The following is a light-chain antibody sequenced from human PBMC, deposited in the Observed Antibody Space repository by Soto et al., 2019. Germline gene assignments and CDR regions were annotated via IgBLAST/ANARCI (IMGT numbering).Light chain of an antibody. V-gene: IGLV6-57*04. CDR2: ENN. J-gene: IGLJ2*01. CDR1: SGSIANNY. Sequence: NFMLTQTHSVSESPGKTLSISCTRSSGSIANNYVQWYQQRPGSAPTTVIYENNQRLSGVPDRFSGSTDGSSNSASLTISGLQTEDEADYYCQSYDSDFVVFGGGTK. CDR3: QSYDSDFVV.